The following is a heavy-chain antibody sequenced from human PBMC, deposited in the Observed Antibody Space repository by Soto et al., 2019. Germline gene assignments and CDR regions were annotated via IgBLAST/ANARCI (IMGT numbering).Heavy chain of an antibody. CDR1: GGSISSSSYY. CDR3: ARPRTNIDGSSWQIDY. D-gene: IGHD6-13*01. V-gene: IGHV4-39*01. J-gene: IGHJ4*02. Sequence: QLQLQESGPGLVKPSETLSLTCTVSGGSISSSSYYWGWIRQPPGKGLEWIGSIYYSGSTYYNPSLKIRVTISVDTSKYQFSQKLSSVTAADTAVYYCARPRTNIDGSSWQIDYWGQGTLVTVSS. CDR2: IYYSGST.